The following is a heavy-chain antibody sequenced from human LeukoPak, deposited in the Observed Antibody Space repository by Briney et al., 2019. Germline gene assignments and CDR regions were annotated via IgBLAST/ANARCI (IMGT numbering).Heavy chain of an antibody. CDR2: IYSDGSST. V-gene: IGHV3-74*01. J-gene: IGHJ3*02. CDR3: ARGEYCSGGSCYSAAFDI. CDR1: GFTFTSYW. D-gene: IGHD2-15*01. Sequence: GGSLRLSCAASGFTFTSYWMHWVRQAPGKGLVWVSRIYSDGSSTNYADSVKGRFTISRDNAKNTLYLQMNSLRAEDTAVYYCARGEYCSGGSCYSAAFDIWGQGTMVTVSS.